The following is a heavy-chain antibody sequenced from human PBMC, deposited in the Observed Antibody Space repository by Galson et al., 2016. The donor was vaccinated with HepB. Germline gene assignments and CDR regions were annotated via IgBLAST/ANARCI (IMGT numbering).Heavy chain of an antibody. CDR3: ARGVGNHWRLDF. D-gene: IGHD1-14*01. CDR1: GDSISSFY. J-gene: IGHJ4*02. Sequence: SETLSLTCTVSGDSISSFYWCWLRQPPGRRLEWIGCIYDTGDTHYRPSLRSRVTILRDTSKNQVSLKLMSVTAADTALYYCARGVGNHWRLDFWGQGTLVTVSS. CDR2: IYDTGDT. V-gene: IGHV4-59*01.